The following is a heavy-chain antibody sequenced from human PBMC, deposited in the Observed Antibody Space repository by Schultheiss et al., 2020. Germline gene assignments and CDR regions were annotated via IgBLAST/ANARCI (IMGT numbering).Heavy chain of an antibody. CDR1: GYSFTSYW. Sequence: GASLKISCKGSGYSFTSYWIGWVRQMPGKGLEWMGIIYPGGSDTRYSSSFQGQVTISADKSTSTAYLQWSSLKASDTAMYYCARTTSGYTFFYLDYWGQGTLVTVSS. CDR3: ARTTSGYTFFYLDY. CDR2: IYPGGSDT. J-gene: IGHJ4*02. V-gene: IGHV5-51*01. D-gene: IGHD5-12*01.